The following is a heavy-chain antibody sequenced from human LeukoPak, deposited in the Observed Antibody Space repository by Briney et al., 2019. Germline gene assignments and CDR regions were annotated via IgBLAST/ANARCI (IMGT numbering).Heavy chain of an antibody. CDR3: ARLKWTVGQQLVGGILPDY. Sequence: SETLSLTCTVSGGSISSYYWSWIRQPPGKGLEWIGYTYYSGSTNYNPSLKSRVTISVDTSKNQFSLKLSSVTAADTAVYYCARLKWTVGQQLVGGILPDYWGQGTLVTVSS. J-gene: IGHJ4*02. D-gene: IGHD6-13*01. CDR2: TYYSGST. CDR1: GGSISSYY. V-gene: IGHV4-59*08.